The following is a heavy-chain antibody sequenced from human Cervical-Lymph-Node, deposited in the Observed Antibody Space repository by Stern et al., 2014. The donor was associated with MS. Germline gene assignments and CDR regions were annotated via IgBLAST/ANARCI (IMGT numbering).Heavy chain of an antibody. CDR2: ISYSGTT. J-gene: IGHJ3*02. CDR1: GGSISSGGYY. CDR3: ERSRMFYGSSGYYPAAFDI. V-gene: IGHV4-31*01. D-gene: IGHD3-22*01. Sequence: MQLVESGPGLVKPSQTLSLTCTVSGGSISSGGYYWSWIRQHPGKGLEWLGYISYSGTTYYNPSLKSLVTISVDTSKNQFSLKLSSVTAADTAVYFCERSRMFYGSSGYYPAAFDIWGQGTMVTVSS.